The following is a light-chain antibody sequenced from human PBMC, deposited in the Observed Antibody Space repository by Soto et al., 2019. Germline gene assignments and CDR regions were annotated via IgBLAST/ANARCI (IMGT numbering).Light chain of an antibody. CDR2: NND. V-gene: IGLV1-44*01. Sequence: QAVVSQPPSASGTPGQRVTISCSGRSSNIGSNIVNWYQQLPGTAPKLLIYNNDRRPSGVPDRFSGSKSGTSASLAISGLQSEDEADYYCSAWDGSLNAILFGGGTKVTVL. J-gene: IGLJ2*01. CDR1: SSNIGSNI. CDR3: SAWDGSLNAIL.